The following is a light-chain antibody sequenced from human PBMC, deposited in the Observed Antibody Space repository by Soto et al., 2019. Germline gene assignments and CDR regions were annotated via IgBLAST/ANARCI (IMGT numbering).Light chain of an antibody. J-gene: IGKJ2*01. CDR1: QPFRTA. V-gene: IGKV1-39*01. CDR3: QQGHSTPYT. Sequence: IQLTQSPSSLYASVGARVTIPSRASQPFRTALGWYQQKPGKAPKLLVHSASALPSGVPSRFSGSGSGTEFTLTMSGLQPEDFATYYCQQGHSTPYTFGQGTKVEIK. CDR2: SAS.